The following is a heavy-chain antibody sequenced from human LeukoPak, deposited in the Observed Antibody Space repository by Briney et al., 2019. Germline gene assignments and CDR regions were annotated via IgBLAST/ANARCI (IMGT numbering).Heavy chain of an antibody. CDR1: GFTFEEYG. CDR2: VNWRKGDST. J-gene: IGHJ4*02. CDR3: ARRWAGDYANAY. D-gene: IGHD4-17*01. V-gene: IGHV3-20*04. Sequence: GGALRLSCVVSGFTFEEYGMSWVRQVPGKGLECGSGVNWRKGDSTGYADSGKGRVIISRGNAKKSVYLQMNRLRAEDPALYYCARRWAGDYANAYWGQGTLVTVSS.